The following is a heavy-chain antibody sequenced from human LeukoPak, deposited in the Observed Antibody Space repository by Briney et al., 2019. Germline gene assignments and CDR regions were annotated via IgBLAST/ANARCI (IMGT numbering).Heavy chain of an antibody. Sequence: GGSLRLSCAASGFTFRNNAMSWVRRAPGKGLEWVSVISYSGFTTYYADFAKGRFTISRDNYKNTVYLEMNNLRAEDTAVYFCAKESDSSSWLPLDYWGQGTLVTVSS. J-gene: IGHJ4*02. CDR3: AKESDSSSWLPLDY. D-gene: IGHD6-13*01. CDR2: ISYSGFTT. V-gene: IGHV3-23*01. CDR1: GFTFRNNA.